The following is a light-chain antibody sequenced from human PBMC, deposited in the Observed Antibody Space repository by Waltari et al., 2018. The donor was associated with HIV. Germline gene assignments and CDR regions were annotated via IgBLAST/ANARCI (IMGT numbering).Light chain of an antibody. Sequence: SYELTQPLSVSVALGQTARIPCGGNNIGSKNVHWSQQKPGQAPVLVLYRDTNRPSGSPERLSGSNSGNTATLTINRAQAEDEADYYCQVGDSSTVVFGGGTKLTVL. CDR1: NIGSKN. CDR3: QVGDSSTVV. CDR2: RDT. J-gene: IGLJ2*01. V-gene: IGLV3-9*01.